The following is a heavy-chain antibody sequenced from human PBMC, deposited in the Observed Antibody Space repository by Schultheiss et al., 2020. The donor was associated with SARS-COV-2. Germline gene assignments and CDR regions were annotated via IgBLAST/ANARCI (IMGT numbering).Heavy chain of an antibody. CDR1: GGSISSGGYY. CDR3: ARLGIRTVTTIGRYYFDY. D-gene: IGHD4-17*01. J-gene: IGHJ4*02. CDR2: IYYSGST. Sequence: SETLSLTCTVSGGSISSGGYYWSWIRQHPGKGLEWIGYIYYSGSTYYNPSLKSRVTISVDTSKNQFSLKLSSVTAADTAVYYCARLGIRTVTTIGRYYFDYWGQGTLVTVSS. V-gene: IGHV4-31*03.